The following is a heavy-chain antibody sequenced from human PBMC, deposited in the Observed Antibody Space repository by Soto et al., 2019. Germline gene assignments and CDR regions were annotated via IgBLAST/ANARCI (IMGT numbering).Heavy chain of an antibody. CDR2: ISNSGRST. CDR1: GLXFSSYA. J-gene: IGHJ5*02. CDR3: AKDALAYYDFWS. D-gene: IGHD3-3*01. Sequence: GXLRLSCASSGLXFSSYAMIWVRQAPGNGLEFVSHISNSGRSTKYADSVKGRFTISRDNDKNTLYLQMNSIRAQDKAIYYCAKDALAYYDFWSWGQGTLGTVSS. V-gene: IGHV3-23*01.